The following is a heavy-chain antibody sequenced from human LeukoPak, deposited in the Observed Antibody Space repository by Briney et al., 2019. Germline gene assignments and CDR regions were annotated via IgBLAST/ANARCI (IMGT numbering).Heavy chain of an antibody. Sequence: EGSLRLFCAVSGFTFSIYDMLWPGHATGKGLEWASAIGTAGDTYYPGSVKGRFTISRENAKNSLYLQMNSLRAGDTAVYYCARAPAATWSYYYYGMDVWGQGTTVTVSS. CDR2: IGTAGDT. CDR3: ARAPAATWSYYYYGMDV. D-gene: IGHD2-2*01. CDR1: GFTFSIYD. J-gene: IGHJ6*02. V-gene: IGHV3-13*01.